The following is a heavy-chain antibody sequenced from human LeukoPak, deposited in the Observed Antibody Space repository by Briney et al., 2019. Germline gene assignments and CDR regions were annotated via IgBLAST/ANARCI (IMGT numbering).Heavy chain of an antibody. J-gene: IGHJ4*02. D-gene: IGHD1-26*01. Sequence: GGSLRLSCAASGFTFGTYAMNWVRQAPGKGLEWVSYISSSSSTIYFPDSVKGRFTISRDNAKNSLYLQMNSLRAEDTAVYYCARVASGSYLYYFDYWGQGTLVTVSS. CDR2: ISSSSSTI. CDR1: GFTFGTYA. V-gene: IGHV3-48*01. CDR3: ARVASGSYLYYFDY.